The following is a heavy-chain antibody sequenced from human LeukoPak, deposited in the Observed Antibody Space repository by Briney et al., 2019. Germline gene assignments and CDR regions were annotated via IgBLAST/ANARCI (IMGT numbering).Heavy chain of an antibody. J-gene: IGHJ4*02. Sequence: GGSLRLSCAASGFTFSSYGMHWVRQAPGKGLEWVAVIWYDGSNKYYADSVKGRFTISRDNSKNTLYLQMNSLRAEDTAVYYCVKGAGAAKFDYWGQGTLVTVSS. CDR2: IWYDGSNK. CDR1: GFTFSSYG. CDR3: VKGAGAAKFDY. D-gene: IGHD1-26*01. V-gene: IGHV3-33*01.